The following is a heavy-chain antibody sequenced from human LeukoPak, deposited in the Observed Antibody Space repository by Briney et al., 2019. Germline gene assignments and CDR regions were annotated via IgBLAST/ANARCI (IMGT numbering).Heavy chain of an antibody. J-gene: IGHJ4*02. V-gene: IGHV3-30*03. CDR2: ISYDGSNK. CDR3: ASALTTVTPHFHY. D-gene: IGHD4-17*01. Sequence: PGGSLRLSCAASGFTFSSYGIHWVRQAPGKGLEWVAIISYDGSNKYYADSVKGRFTISRDNSENTLYLQMNSLRVEDTGVYYCASALTTVTPHFHYWGQGTLVTVSS. CDR1: GFTFSSYG.